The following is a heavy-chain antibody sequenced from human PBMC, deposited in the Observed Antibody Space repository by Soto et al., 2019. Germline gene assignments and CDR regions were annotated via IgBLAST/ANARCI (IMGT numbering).Heavy chain of an antibody. CDR1: GGTFSSYA. J-gene: IGHJ6*02. D-gene: IGHD2-2*01. Sequence: QMQLVQSGAEAEQPGSSVKVSCKASGGTFSSYAISWVRQAPGQGLKWMGGIIPISGTANYAQKFQGRVTITADESTSTAYMELSSLRSEDTAVYYCARSHGSSTSLEIYHYYYYGMDVWGQGTTVTVSS. CDR3: ARSHGSSTSLEIYHYYYYGMDV. V-gene: IGHV1-69*01. CDR2: IIPISGTA.